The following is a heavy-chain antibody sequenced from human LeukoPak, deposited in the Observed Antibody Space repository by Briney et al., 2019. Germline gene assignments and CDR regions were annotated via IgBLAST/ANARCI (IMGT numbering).Heavy chain of an antibody. J-gene: IGHJ4*02. CDR1: GFTFSSYA. D-gene: IGHD5-24*01. CDR3: AREMATDTYYVDY. V-gene: IGHV3-30-3*01. Sequence: GGSLRLSCAASGFTFSSYAMHWVRQAPGKGLEWVAVISYDGSNKYYADSVKGRFTISRDNSKNTLYLQMNSLRAEDTAVYYCAREMATDTYYVDYWGQGTLVTVSS. CDR2: ISYDGSNK.